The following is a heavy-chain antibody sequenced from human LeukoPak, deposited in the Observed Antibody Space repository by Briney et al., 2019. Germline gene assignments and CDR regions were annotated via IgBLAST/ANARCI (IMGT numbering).Heavy chain of an antibody. CDR3: ARLRWLQFHDF. D-gene: IGHD5-24*01. Sequence: SETLPLTCTVSGGSINSSYWNWIRQPPGKGLEWIGYIYYSGSTNYNPSLKSRVTISVDTSKNQFSLKLSSVTAADTAVYYCARLRWLQFHDFWGQGTLVTVSS. CDR1: GGSINSSY. CDR2: IYYSGST. V-gene: IGHV4-59*08. J-gene: IGHJ4*02.